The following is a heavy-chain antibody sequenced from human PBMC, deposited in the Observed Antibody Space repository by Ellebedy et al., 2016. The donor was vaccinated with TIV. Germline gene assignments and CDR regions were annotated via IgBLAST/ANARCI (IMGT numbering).Heavy chain of an antibody. J-gene: IGHJ4*02. CDR1: AYSFINFW. CDR2: IYLSDSDT. D-gene: IGHD1-14*01. Sequence: GESLKISCQGSAYSFINFWIVWVRQMPGRVLEWMGIIYLSDSDTRYSPSFQGQVTISADRSVTTAYLHFNSLKPSDTTVYYCAKLGHRATPDDSWGQGTLVTVSS. CDR3: AKLGHRATPDDS. V-gene: IGHV5-51*01.